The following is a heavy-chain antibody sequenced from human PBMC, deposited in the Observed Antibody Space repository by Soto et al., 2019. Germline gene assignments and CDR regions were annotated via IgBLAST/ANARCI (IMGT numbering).Heavy chain of an antibody. D-gene: IGHD2-15*01. V-gene: IGHV6-1*01. CDR3: ARDWTPPYCSGGSCYRLNWFDP. J-gene: IGHJ5*02. CDR2: TYYRSKWYN. CDR1: GDSVSSNSAA. Sequence: PSQTLSLTCAISGDSVSSNSAAWNWIRQSPSRGLEWLGRTYYRSKWYNDYAVSVKSRITINPDTSKNQFSLQLNSVTPEDTAVYYCARDWTPPYCSGGSCYRLNWFDPWGQGTLVTVSS.